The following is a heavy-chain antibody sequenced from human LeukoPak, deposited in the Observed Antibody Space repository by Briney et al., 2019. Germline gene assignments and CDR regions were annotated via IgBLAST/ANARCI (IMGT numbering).Heavy chain of an antibody. Sequence: GESLEISCKGSGYSFTKYWIGWVRQMPGKGLEWMGIIYPGDSDTRYSPSFQGQVTISADKSNSTTYLQWSSLRTSGTAMYYCARQLWLTGYYYFDYWGQGTLVTVSS. D-gene: IGHD3-9*01. CDR3: ARQLWLTGYYYFDY. CDR1: GYSFTKYW. J-gene: IGHJ4*02. V-gene: IGHV5-51*01. CDR2: IYPGDSDT.